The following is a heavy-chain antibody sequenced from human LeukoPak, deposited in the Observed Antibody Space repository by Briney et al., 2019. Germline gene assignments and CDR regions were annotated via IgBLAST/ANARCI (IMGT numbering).Heavy chain of an antibody. D-gene: IGHD6-19*01. CDR2: ITPIFGTS. CDR3: VLAVAGTCYFQH. V-gene: IGHV1-69*01. Sequence: KVSCKASGGTFSSYGINWVRLAPGQGLEWMGGITPIFGTSTYAQKFQVRVTITADESTSTAYMELSRLRSEDTAVYYCVLAVAGTCYFQHWGQGTLVTVSS. CDR1: GGTFSSYG. J-gene: IGHJ1*01.